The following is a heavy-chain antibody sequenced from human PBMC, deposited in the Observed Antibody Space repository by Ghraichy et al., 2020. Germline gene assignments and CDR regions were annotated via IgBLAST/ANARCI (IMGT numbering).Heavy chain of an antibody. CDR3: ATGGAGIAAAGTYYYYMDV. D-gene: IGHD6-13*01. CDR1: GYTLTELS. CDR2: FDPEDGET. J-gene: IGHJ6*03. V-gene: IGHV1-24*01. Sequence: ASVKVSCKVSGYTLTELSMHWVRQAPGKGLEWMGGFDPEDGETIYAQKFQGRVTMTEDTSTDTAYMELSSLRSEDTAVYYCATGGAGIAAAGTYYYYMDVWGKGTTVTVSS.